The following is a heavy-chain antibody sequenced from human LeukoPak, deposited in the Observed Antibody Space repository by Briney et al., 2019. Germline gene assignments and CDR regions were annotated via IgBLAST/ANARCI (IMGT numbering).Heavy chain of an antibody. CDR2: VYGGGTT. Sequence: PGGSLRLSCASSGFTFSDYYMSWIRQAPGKGLEWVSVVYGGGTTYYADSVKGRFTISTDNSKNALYLQMNSLRVEDTAVYYCARIDSSGFYPAYWGQGTLVTVSS. D-gene: IGHD3-22*01. J-gene: IGHJ4*02. CDR3: ARIDSSGFYPAY. CDR1: GFTFSDYY. V-gene: IGHV3-53*01.